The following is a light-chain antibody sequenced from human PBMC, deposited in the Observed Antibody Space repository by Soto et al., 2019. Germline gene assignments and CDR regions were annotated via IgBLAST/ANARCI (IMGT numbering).Light chain of an antibody. J-gene: IGLJ3*02. CDR3: SSYTSSSTLEWV. CDR2: EVS. Sequence: QSALTQPASVSGSPGQSITISCTGTSSDVGGYNYVSWYQQHPGKAPKLMIYEVSNRPSGVSNRFSGSKSGNTASLTISGLQAEDEADYYCSSYTSSSTLEWVFGGRTKLTVL. V-gene: IGLV2-14*01. CDR1: SSDVGGYNY.